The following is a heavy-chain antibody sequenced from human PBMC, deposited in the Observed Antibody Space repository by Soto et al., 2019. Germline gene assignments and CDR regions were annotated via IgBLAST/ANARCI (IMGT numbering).Heavy chain of an antibody. J-gene: IGHJ4*02. V-gene: IGHV3-23*01. CDR1: GFTFSSYA. CDR2: IIGCGGST. D-gene: IGHD3-3*01. Sequence: GGSLKLSCAASGFTFSSYAMSWVRQAPGKGLEWVSAIIGCGGSTYYAGSVKGRFTISRDNSKNMLYMPMNSPRAEDMAVYYCAKDEYYDFWSGYFRNLGDQGTLVTVFS. CDR3: AKDEYYDFWSGYFRNL.